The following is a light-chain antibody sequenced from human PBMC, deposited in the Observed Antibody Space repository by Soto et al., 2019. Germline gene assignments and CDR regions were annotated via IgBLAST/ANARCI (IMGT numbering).Light chain of an antibody. V-gene: IGLV3-21*04. CDR2: YNS. Sequence: SYELTQPPSVSVAPGKTARITCGGNNIGSKSVHWYQQKPGQAPVLVIYYNSDRHSGFPERFSGSNSGNTATQTLSRVEAGDEVDYYCQGWHSSSDHYVFGTGTKVTLL. CDR3: QGWHSSSDHYV. CDR1: NIGSKS. J-gene: IGLJ1*01.